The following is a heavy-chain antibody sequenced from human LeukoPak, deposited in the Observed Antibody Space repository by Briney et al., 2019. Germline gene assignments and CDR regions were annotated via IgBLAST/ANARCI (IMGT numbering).Heavy chain of an antibody. J-gene: IGHJ4*02. CDR2: IYHSGST. D-gene: IGHD3-10*01. CDR1: AHSISSGYY. V-gene: IGHV4-38-2*02. CDR3: ARSYYVSGSYIPFDY. Sequence: SETLSLTCTVSAHSISSGYYWGWIRQPPGKGLEWIGSIYHSGSTYYNPSLKSRVTISVDTSKNQFSLKLSSVTAADTAVYFCARSYYVSGSYIPFDYWGQGTLVTVSS.